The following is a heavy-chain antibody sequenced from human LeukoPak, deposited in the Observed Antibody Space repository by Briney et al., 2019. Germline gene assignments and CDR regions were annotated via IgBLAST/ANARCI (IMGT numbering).Heavy chain of an antibody. D-gene: IGHD3-10*01. CDR1: GGSISSSSYY. Sequence: PSETLSLTCIVSGGSISSSSYYWGWIRQPPGKGLEWIGSIYYSGSTYYKPSLRSRVTISVDTSKNQFSLKLSSVTAADTAVYYCAITPRGDHYGYYYYGMDVWGQGTTVTVSS. CDR3: AITPRGDHYGYYYYGMDV. J-gene: IGHJ6*02. CDR2: IYYSGST. V-gene: IGHV4-39*01.